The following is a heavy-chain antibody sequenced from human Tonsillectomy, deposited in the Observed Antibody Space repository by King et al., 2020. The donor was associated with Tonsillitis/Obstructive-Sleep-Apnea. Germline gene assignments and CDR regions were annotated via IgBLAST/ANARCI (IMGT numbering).Heavy chain of an antibody. CDR3: ARVHYDNGAHWFDP. Sequence: VQLVESGGGVVQPGRSLRLSCAASGFTFNSFAITWVRQAPGKGLELVAILAFDGTNKYYTDSLKGRFTISYDNSNNKLYLQVNNLSPEDKALYYCARVHYDNGAHWFDPWGQGTPVTVST. CDR1: GFTFNSFA. J-gene: IGHJ5*02. D-gene: IGHD3-9*01. V-gene: IGHV3-30*10. CDR2: LAFDGTNK.